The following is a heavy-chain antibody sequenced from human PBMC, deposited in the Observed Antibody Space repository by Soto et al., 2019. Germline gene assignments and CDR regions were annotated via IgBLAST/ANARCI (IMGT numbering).Heavy chain of an antibody. Sequence: LRLSCAASGFTFSSYAMSWVRQAPGKGLEWVSAISGSGGSTYYADSVKGRFTISRDNSKNTLYLQMNSLRAEDTAVYYCAKGGSSWYNYYYYGMDVWGQGTTVTVS. CDR2: ISGSGGST. V-gene: IGHV3-23*01. CDR3: AKGGSSWYNYYYYGMDV. J-gene: IGHJ6*02. D-gene: IGHD6-13*01. CDR1: GFTFSSYA.